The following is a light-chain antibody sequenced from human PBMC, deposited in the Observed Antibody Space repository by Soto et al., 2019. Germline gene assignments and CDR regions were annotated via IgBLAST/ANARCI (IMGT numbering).Light chain of an antibody. CDR2: SAS. CDR1: RSDSRR. J-gene: IGKJ1*01. CDR3: QQYDKWPQT. V-gene: IGKV3-15*01. Sequence: EMVLSQSPATLSVSLGERTTLACRASRSDSRRLAWYQQNPGEAPRLLIYSASIMANGIPARFSGSGSGTEFTLTISSLQSEDFAAYYCQQYDKWPQTFGQGTKVDNK.